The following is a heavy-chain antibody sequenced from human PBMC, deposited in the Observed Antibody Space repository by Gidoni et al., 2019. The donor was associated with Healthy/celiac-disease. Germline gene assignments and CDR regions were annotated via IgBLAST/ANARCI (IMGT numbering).Heavy chain of an antibody. CDR3: ARKGFGVPAATHFDY. J-gene: IGHJ4*02. CDR1: GFTFSHCY. V-gene: IGHV3-11*06. Sequence: QVQLVESGGGLVKPGGSLRLSCAASGFTFSHCYMGWIRQAPGKGLEWVSYISSSSGYTNYADSVKGRFTISRDNAKNSLYLQMNSLRAEDTAVYYCARKGFGVPAATHFDYWGQGTLVTVSS. CDR2: ISSSSGYT. D-gene: IGHD2-2*01.